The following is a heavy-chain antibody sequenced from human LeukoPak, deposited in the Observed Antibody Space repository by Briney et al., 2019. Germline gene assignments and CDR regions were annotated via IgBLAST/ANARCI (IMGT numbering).Heavy chain of an antibody. CDR3: ATSGTTGYYYYMDV. CDR2: IYYSGNT. J-gene: IGHJ6*03. CDR1: GGSISSSSYY. Sequence: SETLSLTCTVSGGSISSSSYYWGWIRQPPGKGLEWIGYIYYSGNTNYNSSLKSRVNISVDTSKNQFSLKLSSVTAADTAVYYCATSGTTGYYYYMDVWGKGTTVTVSS. V-gene: IGHV4-61*05. D-gene: IGHD1-1*01.